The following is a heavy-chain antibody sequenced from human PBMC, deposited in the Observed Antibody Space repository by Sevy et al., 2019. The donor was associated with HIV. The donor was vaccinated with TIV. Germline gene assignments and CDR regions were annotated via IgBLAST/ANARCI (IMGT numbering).Heavy chain of an antibody. CDR3: ARVAVEYCTDDCYHRFDY. Sequence: GGSLRLSCAASGFTFTLYAIHWVRLAPGKGLEWVALISYSGTNKDYADSVKGRFTIARDDSKNTAYLQMNNLRTDDTAVYYCARVAVEYCTDDCYHRFDYWGQGTQVTVSS. CDR1: GFTFTLYA. CDR2: ISYSGTNK. V-gene: IGHV3-30-3*01. D-gene: IGHD2-21*02. J-gene: IGHJ4*02.